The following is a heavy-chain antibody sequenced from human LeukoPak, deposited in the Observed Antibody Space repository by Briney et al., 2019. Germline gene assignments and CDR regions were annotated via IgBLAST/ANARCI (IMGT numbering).Heavy chain of an antibody. CDR3: ATGSSRRVWGLLWEPLAGEYFQH. CDR1: GYTLTELS. J-gene: IGHJ1*01. CDR2: FDPDDGET. V-gene: IGHV1-24*01. Sequence: ASVKVSCKVSGYTLTELSMHWVRQAPGKGLEWMGGFDPDDGETIYAQKFQGRVTMTEDTSTDTAYMELSSLRSEDTAVYYCATGSSRRVWGLLWEPLAGEYFQHWGLGTLVTVSS. D-gene: IGHD3-10*01.